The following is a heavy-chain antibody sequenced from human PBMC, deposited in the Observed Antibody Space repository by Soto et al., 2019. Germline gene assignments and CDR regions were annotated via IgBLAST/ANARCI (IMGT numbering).Heavy chain of an antibody. J-gene: IGHJ3*02. CDR2: SRNKDNSYST. CDR1: GFTFSAHY. Sequence: PGGSLRLSCAASGFTFSAHYMDWVRQAPEKGLEWVGRSRNKDNSYSTEYAASVKGRFTLSRDDSKSSFYLQMNSLKTEDTAVYYCTINYYDTSGYSIDIWGQGTMVTVSS. CDR3: TINYYDTSGYSIDI. V-gene: IGHV3-72*01. D-gene: IGHD3-22*01.